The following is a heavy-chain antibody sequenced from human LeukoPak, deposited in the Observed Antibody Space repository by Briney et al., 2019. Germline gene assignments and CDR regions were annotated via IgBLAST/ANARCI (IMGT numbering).Heavy chain of an antibody. Sequence: AGGSLRLSCAASGFTFSNYAMSWVRQAPGNGLEWVSAISGSGDSTYYADSVKGRFTVTNDNSKNTLYVRMKSLRADATTVYYCAKDFVVVPGNVNYFDYWGQGTLVTVSS. CDR3: AKDFVVVPGNVNYFDY. D-gene: IGHD2-21*02. CDR1: GFTFSNYA. CDR2: ISGSGDST. V-gene: IGHV3-23*01. J-gene: IGHJ4*02.